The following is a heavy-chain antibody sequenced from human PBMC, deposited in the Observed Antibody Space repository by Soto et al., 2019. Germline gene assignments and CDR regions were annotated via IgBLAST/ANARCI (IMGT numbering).Heavy chain of an antibody. CDR3: AREDYSASYYYYAMDV. J-gene: IGHJ6*02. D-gene: IGHD4-4*01. CDR2: INAGNGNT. Sequence: ASVKVSCKASGYTFTSYAMHWVRQAPGQRLEWMGWINAGNGNTKYSQKFQGRVTITRDTSASTAYMELSSLRSEDTAIYYCAREDYSASYYYYAMDVWGQGTTVTVSS. V-gene: IGHV1-3*01. CDR1: GYTFTSYA.